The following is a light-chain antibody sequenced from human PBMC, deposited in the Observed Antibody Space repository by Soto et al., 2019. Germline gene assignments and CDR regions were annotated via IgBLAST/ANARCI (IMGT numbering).Light chain of an antibody. CDR3: QQYNSWWT. CDR1: QSVSSN. V-gene: IGKV3-15*01. J-gene: IGKJ1*01. CDR2: SAS. Sequence: EIVMTQSPVTLSVSPGERATLSCRASQSVSSNLAWYQQKPGQAPRLLVYSASTRATGIPARFSGSGSGTEFTLTISSLQSEDFVVYYCQQYNSWWTFGQGTKVEIK.